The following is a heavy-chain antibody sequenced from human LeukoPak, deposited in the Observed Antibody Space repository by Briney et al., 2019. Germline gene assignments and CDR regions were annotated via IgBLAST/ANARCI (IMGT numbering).Heavy chain of an antibody. CDR1: GDSFSYFY. CDR3: ARGVVAAAGRTFDF. D-gene: IGHD6-13*01. Sequence: SETLSLTCTVSGDSFSYFYWSWIRQPPGKGLEWIGYIYNSGSTSYNPSLKSRVTISLDTSKNQFSLKLSSVTAADTAVYYCARGVVAAAGRTFDFWGQGTLVTVSS. CDR2: IYNSGST. J-gene: IGHJ4*02. V-gene: IGHV4-59*01.